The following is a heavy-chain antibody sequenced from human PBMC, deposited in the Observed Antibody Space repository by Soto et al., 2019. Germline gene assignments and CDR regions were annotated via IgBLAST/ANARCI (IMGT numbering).Heavy chain of an antibody. D-gene: IGHD3-3*01. CDR1: GFTFSSYS. Sequence: QPGGSLRLSCAASGFTFSSYSMSWVRQAPGKGLEWVSAISGSGGSTYYADSVKGRFTISRDNSKNTLYLQMNSLRAEDTAVYYCAKAYYDFWSGFPGVFDIWGQGTMVTVSS. V-gene: IGHV3-23*01. CDR3: AKAYYDFWSGFPGVFDI. CDR2: ISGSGGST. J-gene: IGHJ3*02.